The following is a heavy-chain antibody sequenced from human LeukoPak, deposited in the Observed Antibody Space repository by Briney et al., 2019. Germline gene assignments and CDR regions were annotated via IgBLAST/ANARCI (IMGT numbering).Heavy chain of an antibody. CDR2: INWNGGST. CDR1: GFIFDDYG. Sequence: GGSLRLSCAASGFIFDDYGMSWVRQAPGKGLEWVSGINWNGGSTGYADSVKGRFTISRDNAKNSLYLQMNSLRAEDTALYHCARVRETYYDILTGKTYYYYMDVWGKGTTVTISS. J-gene: IGHJ6*03. CDR3: ARVRETYYDILTGKTYYYYMDV. D-gene: IGHD3-9*01. V-gene: IGHV3-20*01.